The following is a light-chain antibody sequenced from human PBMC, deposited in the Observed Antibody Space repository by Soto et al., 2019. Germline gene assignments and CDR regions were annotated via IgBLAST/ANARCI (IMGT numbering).Light chain of an antibody. CDR2: DVI. CDR1: SSDVGGYNY. V-gene: IGLV2-14*03. J-gene: IGLJ2*01. Sequence: QSALTQPASVSGSPGQSITISCTGTSSDVGGYNYVSWYQQHPGKAPKLMIYDVINRPSGVSNRFSGSKSGNTASLTISGLQAEDEADYYCSSYTSRGTLVFGGGTQLTVL. CDR3: SSYTSRGTLV.